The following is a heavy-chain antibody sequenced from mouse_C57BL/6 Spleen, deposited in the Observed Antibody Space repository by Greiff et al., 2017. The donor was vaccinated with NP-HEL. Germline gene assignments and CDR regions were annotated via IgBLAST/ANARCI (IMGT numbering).Heavy chain of an antibody. D-gene: IGHD1-1*01. CDR3: ARRSVSRITTVVAKAMDS. CDR2: IDPSDSYT. V-gene: IGHV1-69*01. CDR1: GYTFTSYW. J-gene: IGHJ4*01. Sequence: QVQLQQPGAELVMPGASVKLSCKASGYTFTSYWMHWVKQRPGQGLEWIGEIDPSDSYTNYNQKFKGKSTLTVDKSSSTAYMHLSSLTSEDSAVYYCARRSVSRITTVVAKAMDSWGQVPSVTFSS.